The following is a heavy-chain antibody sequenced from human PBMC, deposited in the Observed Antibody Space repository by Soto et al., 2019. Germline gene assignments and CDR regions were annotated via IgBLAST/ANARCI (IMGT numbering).Heavy chain of an antibody. CDR3: ARDGREASGIDV. CDR2: IYYRGNT. J-gene: IGHJ6*02. Sequence: SETLSLTCTVSGGSISSHYWSWVRQAPGKGLEWIGCIYYRGNTFYNPSLKSRGTISVDTSNNQFSLKLDSVTTADTAVYYCARDGREASGIDVWGQGTTVTVSS. CDR1: GGSISSHY. V-gene: IGHV4-59*11. D-gene: IGHD1-26*01.